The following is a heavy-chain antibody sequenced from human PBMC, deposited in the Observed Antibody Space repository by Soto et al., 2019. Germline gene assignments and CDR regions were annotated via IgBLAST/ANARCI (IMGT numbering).Heavy chain of an antibody. Sequence: PSETLSLTCAVYGGSFSGYYWSWIRQPPGKGLEWIGEINHSGSTNYNPSLKSRVTISVDTSKNQFSLKLSSVTAADTAVYYCAMEGWGAPVPRNYSYWGGEVGGKGTGVPVS. J-gene: IGHJ4*02. D-gene: IGHD3-22*01. CDR3: AMEGWGAPVPRNYSYWGGEV. V-gene: IGHV4-34*01. CDR1: GGSFSGYY. CDR2: INHSGST.